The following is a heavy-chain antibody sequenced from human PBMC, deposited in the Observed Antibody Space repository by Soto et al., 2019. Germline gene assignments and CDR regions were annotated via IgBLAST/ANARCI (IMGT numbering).Heavy chain of an antibody. Sequence: SEPLSLTCTVSGGSISSSSYYWGWIRQPPGKGLEWIGSIYYSGSTYYNPSLKSRVTISVDTSKNQFSLKLSSVTAADTAVYYCARSPLMHDFWSGSRNPYGMDVWGQGTTVTVSS. CDR2: IYYSGST. CDR1: GGSISSSSYY. V-gene: IGHV4-39*01. CDR3: ARSPLMHDFWSGSRNPYGMDV. D-gene: IGHD3-3*01. J-gene: IGHJ6*02.